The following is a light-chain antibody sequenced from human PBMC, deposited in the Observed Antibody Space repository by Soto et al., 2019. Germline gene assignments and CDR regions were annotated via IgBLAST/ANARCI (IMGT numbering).Light chain of an antibody. CDR2: DAF. J-gene: IGKJ1*01. V-gene: IGKV3-11*01. Sequence: ETVVTQSPATLSFSPWEIATLSCRTSQSVSSQLAWYRQNRGQAPRLLIYDAFNRATGIPVRFSGSGSGTDFTLTISSLEPEDFAIYYCAQRYTWPWTVGQWTTVEI. CDR1: QSVSSQ. CDR3: AQRYTWPWT.